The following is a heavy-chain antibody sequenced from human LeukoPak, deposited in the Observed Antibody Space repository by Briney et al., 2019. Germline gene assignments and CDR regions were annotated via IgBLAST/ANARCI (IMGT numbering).Heavy chain of an antibody. D-gene: IGHD5-18*01. CDR1: GGTFSSYA. V-gene: IGHV1-18*01. CDR2: ISAYNGNT. J-gene: IGHJ6*02. CDR3: ARFGLDTAMVTPNIQSHYYYYYGMDV. Sequence: ASVKVSCKASGGTFSSYAISWVRQAPGQGLEWMGWISAYNGNTNYAQKLQGRVTMTTDTSTSTAYMELRSLRSDDTAVYYCARFGLDTAMVTPNIQSHYYYYYGMDVWGQGTTVTVSS.